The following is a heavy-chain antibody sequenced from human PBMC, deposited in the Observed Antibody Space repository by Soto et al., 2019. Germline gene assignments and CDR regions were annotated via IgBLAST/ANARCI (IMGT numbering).Heavy chain of an antibody. CDR2: MNAKSGDT. CDR1: GYTFSEFD. D-gene: IGHD3-16*01. V-gene: IGHV1-8*01. J-gene: IGHJ6*02. Sequence: ASVKVSCKASGYTFSEFDINWLRQASGQGPEWMGWMNAKSGDTFFPQRFQGKFNMTWDTSLSTAYMEVGSLTSDDTAIYYCAQGYPFNYAVFDVWAQGTSVPVSS. CDR3: AQGYPFNYAVFDV.